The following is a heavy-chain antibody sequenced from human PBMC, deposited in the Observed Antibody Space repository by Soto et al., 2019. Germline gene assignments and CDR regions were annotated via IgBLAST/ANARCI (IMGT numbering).Heavy chain of an antibody. CDR3: AREGRGNWNKGY. CDR2: IKQDGSGK. J-gene: IGHJ4*02. CDR1: GFTFSSYW. V-gene: IGHV3-7*01. D-gene: IGHD1-1*01. Sequence: EVQLVESGGGLVQPGGSLRLSCAASGFTFSSYWMSWVRQAPGKGLEWVANIKQDGSGKYYVDSVKGRFTISRDNAKNSLYLQMNSLRVEDTAVYYCAREGRGNWNKGYWGQGTLVTVSS.